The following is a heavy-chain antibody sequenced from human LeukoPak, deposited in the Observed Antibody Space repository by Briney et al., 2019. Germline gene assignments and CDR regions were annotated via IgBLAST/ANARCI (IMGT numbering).Heavy chain of an antibody. CDR2: IAYDGSRK. CDR3: TRYDSSRFDP. CDR1: GGSISSGG. Sequence: LSLTCTVSGGSISSGGYYWSWVRQAPGKGLEWVTGIAYDGSRKHYADSVKGRFTISRDNSRNTMDLQMNSLRVEDTAVYHCTRYDSSRFDPWGQGTLVIVSS. D-gene: IGHD3-3*01. J-gene: IGHJ5*02. V-gene: IGHV3-30*03.